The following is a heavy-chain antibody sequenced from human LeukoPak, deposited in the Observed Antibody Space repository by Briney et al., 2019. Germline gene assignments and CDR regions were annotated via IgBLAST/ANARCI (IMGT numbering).Heavy chain of an antibody. V-gene: IGHV3-30-3*01. CDR2: ISYDGSNK. CDR1: GFTFSSYA. J-gene: IGHJ6*02. Sequence: GRSLRLSCAASGFTFSSYAMHWVRQAPGKGLEWVAVISYDGSNKYFADSVKGRFTISRDDSKNTLYLQMNSLRADDTAVYYCAKETIYYGSGRDPYNLDVWGQGTTVTVSS. D-gene: IGHD3-10*01. CDR3: AKETIYYGSGRDPYNLDV.